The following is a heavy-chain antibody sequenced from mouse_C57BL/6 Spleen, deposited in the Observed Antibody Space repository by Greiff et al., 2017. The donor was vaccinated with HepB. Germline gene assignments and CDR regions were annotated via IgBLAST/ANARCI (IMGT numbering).Heavy chain of an antibody. CDR1: GYTFTDYY. D-gene: IGHD1-1*01. V-gene: IGHV1-26*01. CDR3: AYYYGSSSYAMDY. CDR2: INPNNGGT. Sequence: VQLKQSGPELVKPGASVKISCKASGYTFTDYYMNWVKQSHGKSLEWIGDINPNNGGTSYNQKFKGKATLTVDKSSSTAYMELRSLTSEDSAVYYCAYYYGSSSYAMDYWGQGTSVTVSS. J-gene: IGHJ4*01.